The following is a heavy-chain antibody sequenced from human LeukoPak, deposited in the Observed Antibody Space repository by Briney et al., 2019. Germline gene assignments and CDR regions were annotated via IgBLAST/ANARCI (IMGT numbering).Heavy chain of an antibody. J-gene: IGHJ3*02. CDR3: GRIPAAGSLKGSFDI. CDR2: IYPGDSDT. V-gene: IGHV5-51*01. D-gene: IGHD6-13*01. CDR1: GYSFTGYW. Sequence: GESLKISCKGSGYSFTGYWIGWVRQMPGKGLEWMGIIYPGDSDTRYSPSFQGQVTISADKSISTAYLQWSSLKASDTAMYYCGRIPAAGSLKGSFDIWGQGTMTVSS.